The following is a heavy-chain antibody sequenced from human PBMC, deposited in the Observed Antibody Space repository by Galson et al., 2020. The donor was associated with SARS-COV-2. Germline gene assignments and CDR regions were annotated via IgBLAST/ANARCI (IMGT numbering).Heavy chain of an antibody. Sequence: GGSLRLSCSASGFTFSSHWMHWVRQAPGKGLVWVSRISSGGYTTNYAGSVQGRLTISRDNAKNTLYLQMDSLRAEDTAVYYCARGGCTSASCCRNAMDVWGQGTTVTVSS. J-gene: IGHJ6*02. V-gene: IGHV3-74*01. CDR2: ISSGGYTT. CDR3: ARGGCTSASCCRNAMDV. D-gene: IGHD2-8*02. CDR1: GFTFSSHW.